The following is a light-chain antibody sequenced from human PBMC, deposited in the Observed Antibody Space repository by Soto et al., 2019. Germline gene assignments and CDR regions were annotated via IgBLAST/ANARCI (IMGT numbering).Light chain of an antibody. Sequence: QSALTQPPSASGSPGQSVTISCTGTSSDVGGYNYVSWYQQHSGKAPKLMIYEVSKRPSGVPDRFSGSKSGNTASLTVSGLQAEDEADYYCSSYAGSNNWVFGGGTMLTVL. V-gene: IGLV2-8*01. CDR1: SSDVGGYNY. CDR2: EVS. J-gene: IGLJ2*01. CDR3: SSYAGSNNWV.